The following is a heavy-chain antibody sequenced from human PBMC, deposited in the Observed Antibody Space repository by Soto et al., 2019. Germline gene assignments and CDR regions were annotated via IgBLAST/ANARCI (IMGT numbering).Heavy chain of an antibody. CDR1: GFTFSSFA. V-gene: IGHV3-23*01. CDR2: ISGSGGST. CDR3: AKDIRAELRFLEASYGMDV. D-gene: IGHD3-3*01. J-gene: IGHJ6*02. Sequence: GGSLSLSCAASGFTFSSFAMSWVRQAPGKGLEWVSAISGSGGSTYYADSVKGRFTISRDNSKNTLYLQMNSLRAEDTAVYYCAKDIRAELRFLEASYGMDVWGQGTTVTVSS.